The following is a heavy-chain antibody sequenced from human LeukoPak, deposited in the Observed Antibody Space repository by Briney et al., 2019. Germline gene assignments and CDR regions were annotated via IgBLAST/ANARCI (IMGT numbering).Heavy chain of an antibody. CDR2: IHHSGSI. V-gene: IGHV4-34*01. CDR1: GGSFSAYY. J-gene: IGHJ2*01. CDR3: ARGHRYHDILTGYHAGWYFDL. D-gene: IGHD3-9*01. Sequence: KSSETLSLTCAVSGGSFSAYYWTWIRQPPGRGLEWIGEIHHSGSINYSPSLKTRVSISVDTSKNQFSLKLSSVTAADTAVYYCARGHRYHDILTGYHAGWYFDLWGRGTLVTVSS.